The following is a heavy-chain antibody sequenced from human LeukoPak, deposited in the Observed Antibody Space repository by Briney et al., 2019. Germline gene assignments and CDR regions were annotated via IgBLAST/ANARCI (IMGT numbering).Heavy chain of an antibody. Sequence: ASVKVSCKASGYTFSGNYIQWLRQAPGQGLEWMGWINPNNGGTNYAQKLQGRVTMTTDTSTSTAYMELRSLRSDDTAVYYCARAWYDFWSGYYEEDYWGQGTLVTVSS. D-gene: IGHD3-3*01. V-gene: IGHV1-2*02. CDR1: GYTFSGNY. J-gene: IGHJ4*02. CDR2: INPNNGGT. CDR3: ARAWYDFWSGYYEEDY.